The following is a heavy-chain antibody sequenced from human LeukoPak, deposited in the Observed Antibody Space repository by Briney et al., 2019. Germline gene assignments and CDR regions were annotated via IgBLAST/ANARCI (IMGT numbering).Heavy chain of an antibody. V-gene: IGHV1-2*02. CDR1: GYTFTGYY. Sequence: ASVKVSCKASGYTFTGYYMHWVRQAPGQGLEWMGWINPNSGGTNYAQKFQGRVTMTRDTSISTAYMELSRLRSDDTAVYYCAREYDTNDAFDIWGQGTMVTVSS. J-gene: IGHJ3*02. CDR2: INPNSGGT. CDR3: AREYDTNDAFDI. D-gene: IGHD3-9*01.